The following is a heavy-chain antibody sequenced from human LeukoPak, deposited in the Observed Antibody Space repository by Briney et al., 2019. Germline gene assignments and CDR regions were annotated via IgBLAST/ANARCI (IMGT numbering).Heavy chain of an antibody. D-gene: IGHD1-14*01. CDR1: GGSITTNY. Sequence: SETLSLTCTVSGGSITTNYWSWIRQPAGKGLEWIGRIYTGGSTNYNPSLKSRVTMSVDTSKSQFSLKLNSVTAADTAVYYCARDYRSGAPDFLDSWGQGTLVTVSS. CDR2: IYTGGST. V-gene: IGHV4-4*07. J-gene: IGHJ4*02. CDR3: ARDYRSGAPDFLDS.